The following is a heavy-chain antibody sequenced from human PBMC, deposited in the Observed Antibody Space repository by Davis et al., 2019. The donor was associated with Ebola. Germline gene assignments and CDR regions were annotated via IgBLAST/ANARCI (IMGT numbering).Heavy chain of an antibody. J-gene: IGHJ6*04. V-gene: IGHV1-69*13. Sequence: SVKVSCKASGGTFSSYAISWVRQAPGQGLEWMGGIIPIFGTANYAQKFQGRVTITADESTNTAYMELSSLRSEDTAVYYCARDQQQLVTRGMDVWGKGTTVTVSS. CDR1: GGTFSSYA. D-gene: IGHD6-13*01. CDR3: ARDQQQLVTRGMDV. CDR2: IIPIFGTA.